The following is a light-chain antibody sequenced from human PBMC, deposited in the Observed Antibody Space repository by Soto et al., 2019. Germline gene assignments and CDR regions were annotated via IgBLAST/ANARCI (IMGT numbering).Light chain of an antibody. CDR3: FSYTSSGTYV. V-gene: IGLV2-14*01. Sequence: QSALTQPASVSGSPGQSITISCTGTNSDVGGYSYVSWYQQHPGKAPKLMIYEVSNRPSGVSNRFSGSKSGNTASLTISGLQAEDETDYYCFSYTSSGTYVFGTGTKATVL. J-gene: IGLJ1*01. CDR2: EVS. CDR1: NSDVGGYSY.